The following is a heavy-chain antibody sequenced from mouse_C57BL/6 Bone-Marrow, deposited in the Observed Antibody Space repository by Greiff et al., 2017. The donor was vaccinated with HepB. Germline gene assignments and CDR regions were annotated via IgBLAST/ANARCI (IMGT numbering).Heavy chain of an antibody. CDR3: ATHSNYLAWFAY. V-gene: IGHV1-52*01. CDR2: IDPSDSET. J-gene: IGHJ3*01. CDR1: GYTFTSYW. Sequence: QVHVKQPGAELVRPGSSVKLSCKASGYTFTSYWMHWVKQRPIQGLEWIGNIDPSDSETHYNQKFKDKATLTVDKSSSTAYMQLSSLTSEDSAVYYCATHSNYLAWFAYWGQGTLVTVS. D-gene: IGHD2-5*01.